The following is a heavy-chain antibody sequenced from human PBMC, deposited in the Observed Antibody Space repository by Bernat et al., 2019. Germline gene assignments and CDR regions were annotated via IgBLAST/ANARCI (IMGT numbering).Heavy chain of an antibody. V-gene: IGHV3-48*03. Sequence: EVQLVESGGGLVQPGGSLRLSCAASGFTFSSYEMNWVRQAPGKGLEWVSYISTGSSTIYYADSVRGRFTISRDNAQNSMYLQMNSLRDEDTAVYYCARPGYCSSSRCYADDAFDIWGQGTMVTVSS. CDR1: GFTFSSYE. CDR3: ARPGYCSSSRCYADDAFDI. D-gene: IGHD2-2*01. J-gene: IGHJ3*02. CDR2: ISTGSSTI.